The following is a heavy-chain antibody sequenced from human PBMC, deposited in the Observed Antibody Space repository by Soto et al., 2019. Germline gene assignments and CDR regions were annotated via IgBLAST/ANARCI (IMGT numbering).Heavy chain of an antibody. J-gene: IGHJ6*02. Sequence: SETLSLTCTVSGGSISSYYWSWIRQPPGKGLEWIGYIYYSGSTNYNPSLKSRVTISVDTSKNQFSLKLGSVTAADTAVYYCARADPDYYYYGMDVWGQGTTVTVSS. V-gene: IGHV4-59*01. CDR2: IYYSGST. CDR3: ARADPDYYYYGMDV. CDR1: GGSISSYY.